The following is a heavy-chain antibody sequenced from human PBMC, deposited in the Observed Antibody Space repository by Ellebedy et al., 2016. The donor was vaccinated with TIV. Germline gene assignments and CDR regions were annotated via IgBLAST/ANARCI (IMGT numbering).Heavy chain of an antibody. V-gene: IGHV3-11*01. CDR1: GFNLSGYY. Sequence: GGSLRLSCAASGFNLSGYYISWIRQAPGKGPEWISYISNNNSGSAIYYADSVKGRFTISRDNAKNSVYLQMNSLRAEDTAVYYCARRVGFDYWGQGTLVTVSS. D-gene: IGHD1-26*01. J-gene: IGHJ4*02. CDR2: ISNNNSGSAI. CDR3: ARRVGFDY.